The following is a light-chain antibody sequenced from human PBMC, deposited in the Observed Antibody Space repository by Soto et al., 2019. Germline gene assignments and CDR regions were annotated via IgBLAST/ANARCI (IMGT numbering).Light chain of an antibody. J-gene: IGKJ5*01. CDR3: QQYEKWPPSIT. V-gene: IGKV3-15*01. Sequence: IEMTQSPATLSASPGDRATLSCRASQPVNNNLAWYQQKPGQAPRLLIYGVSTRATGISARFSGGGSVTEFTLTISSLQSEDFALYYGQQYEKWPPSITFGQGTRLEIK. CDR1: QPVNNN. CDR2: GVS.